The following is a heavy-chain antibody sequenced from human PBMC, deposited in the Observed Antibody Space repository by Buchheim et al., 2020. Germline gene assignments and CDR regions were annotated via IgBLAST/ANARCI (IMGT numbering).Heavy chain of an antibody. CDR3: ARDQNSNLYYYGSSFDYYYYGMDV. CDR2: ISSSSSTI. CDR1: GFTFSSYS. J-gene: IGHJ6*02. V-gene: IGHV3-48*01. D-gene: IGHD3-22*01. Sequence: EVQLVESGGGLVQPGGSLRLSCAASGFTFSSYSMNWVRQAPGKGLEWVSYISSSSSTIYYADSVKGRFTISRDNAKNSLYLQMNSLRAEDTAVYYCARDQNSNLYYYGSSFDYYYYGMDVWGQGTT.